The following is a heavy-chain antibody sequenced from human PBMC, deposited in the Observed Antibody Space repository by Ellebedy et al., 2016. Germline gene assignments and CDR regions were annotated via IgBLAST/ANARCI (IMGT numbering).Heavy chain of an antibody. CDR1: GFTFSSYW. CDR2: IKQDGSEK. Sequence: GGSLRLXXAASGFTFSSYWMSWVRQAPGKGLEWVANIKQDGSEKYYVDSVKGRFTISRDNAKNSLYLQMNSLRAEDTAVYYCARDDYSNYLDFDYWGQGTLVTVSS. CDR3: ARDDYSNYLDFDY. D-gene: IGHD4-11*01. J-gene: IGHJ4*02. V-gene: IGHV3-7*03.